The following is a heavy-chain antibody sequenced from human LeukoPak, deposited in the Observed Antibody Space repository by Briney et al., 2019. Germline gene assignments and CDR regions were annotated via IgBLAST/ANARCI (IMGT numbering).Heavy chain of an antibody. CDR2: IQSSGST. CDR3: ARDGPVSYFDY. V-gene: IGHV4-4*07. CDR1: GGSISGGYY. J-gene: IGHJ4*02. Sequence: SETLSLTCTVSGGSISGGYYWGWIRPPAGKGLEWIGRIQSSGSTNYNPSLKSRVTMSVDTSKSEFSLKLSSVTAADTAVYYCARDGPVSYFDYWGQGTLVTVSS.